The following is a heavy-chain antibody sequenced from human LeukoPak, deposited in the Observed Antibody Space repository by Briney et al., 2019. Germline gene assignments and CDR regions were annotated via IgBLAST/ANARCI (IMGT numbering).Heavy chain of an antibody. CDR1: GGSISSGDYY. Sequence: PSQTLSLTCTVSGGSISSGDYYWSWIRQPPGKGLEWIGYTYYSGSTYYNPSLKSRVTISVDTSKNQFSLKLSSVTAADTAVYYCARRSAYSYGPHFDYWGQGTLVTVSS. CDR3: ARRSAYSYGPHFDY. V-gene: IGHV4-30-4*01. J-gene: IGHJ4*02. D-gene: IGHD5-18*01. CDR2: TYYSGST.